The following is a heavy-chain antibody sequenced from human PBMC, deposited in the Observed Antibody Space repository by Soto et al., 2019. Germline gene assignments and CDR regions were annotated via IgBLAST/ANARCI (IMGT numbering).Heavy chain of an antibody. CDR1: EYTFTNYL. Sequence: GESLKISCKGSEYTFTNYLIGWVRQMPGKGLEWMGTVYPGDSDTRYSPSFQGQVTISADKSISTAYLQWSSLRASDTAMYYCARPGYYDSSGFFNFDHWGQGTLVTVSS. V-gene: IGHV5-51*01. CDR3: ARPGYYDSSGFFNFDH. CDR2: VYPGDSDT. J-gene: IGHJ4*02. D-gene: IGHD3-22*01.